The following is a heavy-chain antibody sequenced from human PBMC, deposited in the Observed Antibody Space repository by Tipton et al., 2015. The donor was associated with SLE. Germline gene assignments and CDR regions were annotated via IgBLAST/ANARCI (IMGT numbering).Heavy chain of an antibody. J-gene: IGHJ3*02. CDR3: ARRADAFDI. V-gene: IGHV4-59*11. Sequence: TLSLTCTVSGDSISRHYWSWIRQPPGKGLEWIGYMSYSGSTNYNPSLKSRVTISVDTSKNQFSLKLSSVTAADTAVYYCARRADAFDIWGQGTMVTVSS. CDR2: MSYSGST. CDR1: GDSISRHY.